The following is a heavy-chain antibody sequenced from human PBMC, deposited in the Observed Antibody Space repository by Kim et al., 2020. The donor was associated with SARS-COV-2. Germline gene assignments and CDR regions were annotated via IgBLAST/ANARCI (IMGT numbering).Heavy chain of an antibody. CDR3: ARGSGYGNYYYYGMDV. D-gene: IGHD5-12*01. CDR1: GYTFTAYY. V-gene: IGHV1-2*04. Sequence: ASVKVSCKASGYTFTAYYMHWVRQAPGQGLEWMGWINPNSGGTNYAQKFQGWVTITRDTSISTAYMELSRLRSDDTAVYYCARGSGYGNYYYYGMDVWGQGKTVTVSS. J-gene: IGHJ6*02. CDR2: INPNSGGT.